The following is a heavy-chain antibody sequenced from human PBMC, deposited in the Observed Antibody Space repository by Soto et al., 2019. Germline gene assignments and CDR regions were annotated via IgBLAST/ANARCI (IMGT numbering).Heavy chain of an antibody. V-gene: IGHV1-69*13. Sequence: SVKVSCKASGGTFSSYAISWVRQAPGQGLEWMGGIIPIFGTANYAQKFQGRVTITADESTSTAYMELSSLRSEDTAVYYCARGNTAMVTAGAYYFDYWGQGTLVTVSS. D-gene: IGHD5-18*01. J-gene: IGHJ4*02. CDR2: IIPIFGTA. CDR3: ARGNTAMVTAGAYYFDY. CDR1: GGTFSSYA.